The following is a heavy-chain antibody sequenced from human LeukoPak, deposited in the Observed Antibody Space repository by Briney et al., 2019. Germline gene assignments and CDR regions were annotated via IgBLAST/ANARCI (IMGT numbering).Heavy chain of an antibody. CDR1: GGSISSGGYY. J-gene: IGHJ4*02. D-gene: IGHD6-19*01. V-gene: IGHV4-61*08. Sequence: SETLSLTCTVSGGSISSGGYYWSWIRQHPGKGLEWIGYIFYSGSTNYNPSLKSRVTMSVDTSKNQFSLKLSSVTAADTAVYYCARGPVAGKFDYWGQGTLVTVSS. CDR3: ARGPVAGKFDY. CDR2: IFYSGST.